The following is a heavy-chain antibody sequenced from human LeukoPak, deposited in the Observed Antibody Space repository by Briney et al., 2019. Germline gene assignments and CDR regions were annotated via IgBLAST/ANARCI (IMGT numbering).Heavy chain of an antibody. J-gene: IGHJ5*02. D-gene: IGHD3-3*01. CDR1: GGSISSYY. CDR3: ARGDHDFWSGYYRETQSPVWFDP. Sequence: PSETLSLTCTVSGGSISSYYWSWIRQPPGKGLEWIGYIYYSGSTNYNPSLKSRVTISVDTSKNQFSLKLSSVTAADTAVYYCARGDHDFWSGYYRETQSPVWFDPWGQGTLVTVSS. CDR2: IYYSGST. V-gene: IGHV4-59*01.